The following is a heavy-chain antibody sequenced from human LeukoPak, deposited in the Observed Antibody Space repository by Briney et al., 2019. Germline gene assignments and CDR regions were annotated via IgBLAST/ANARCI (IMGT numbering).Heavy chain of an antibody. D-gene: IGHD3-10*01. CDR1: GESFSGYY. CDR3: ARRGYDSGSDY. J-gene: IGHJ4*02. CDR2: INHSGTT. V-gene: IGHV4-34*01. Sequence: PSETLSLTCAVYGESFSGYYGSWIRHPRGKGVEWFGEINHSGTTNYNPCLKSRVHISHHKSKNQFSLKESSVTAADTAVYYCARRGYDSGSDYWGQGTLVTVS.